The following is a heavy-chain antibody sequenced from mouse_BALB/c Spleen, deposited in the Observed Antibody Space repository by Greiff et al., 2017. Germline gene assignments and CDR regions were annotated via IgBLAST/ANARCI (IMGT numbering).Heavy chain of an antibody. Sequence: EVQGVESGGGLVKPGGSLKLSCAASGFTFSDYYMYWVRQTPEKRLEWVATISDGGSYTYYPDSVKGRFTISRDNAKNNLYLQMSSLKSEDTAMYYCARKGGNYDYAMDYWGQGTSVTVSS. D-gene: IGHD2-1*01. CDR1: GFTFSDYY. J-gene: IGHJ4*01. V-gene: IGHV5-4*02. CDR3: ARKGGNYDYAMDY. CDR2: ISDGGSYT.